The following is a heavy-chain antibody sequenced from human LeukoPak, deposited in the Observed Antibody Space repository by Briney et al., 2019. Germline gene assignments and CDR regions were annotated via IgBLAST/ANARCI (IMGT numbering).Heavy chain of an antibody. CDR3: ATAGNYRFDY. Sequence: GGSLRLSCAASGFTFSNYWMTWVRQAPGRGLVWVSRINPDGSTTNYADSVKGRFTISRDNAKNTLYLQMNSLRAEDTAVYYCATAGNYRFDYWGQGTLVTVSS. CDR1: GFTFSNYW. CDR2: INPDGSTT. D-gene: IGHD1-7*01. J-gene: IGHJ4*02. V-gene: IGHV3-74*01.